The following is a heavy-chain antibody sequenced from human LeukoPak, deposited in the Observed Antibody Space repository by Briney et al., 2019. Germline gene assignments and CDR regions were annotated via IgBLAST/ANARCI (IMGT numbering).Heavy chain of an antibody. J-gene: IGHJ4*02. CDR1: GFTFSSLW. Sequence: GGSLGPSCAASGFTFSSLWMHWVRQAPGKGLVWVSYINSDGSSTMYADSVKGRFTISRDNSKNTLYLQMNSLRAEDTAVYYCARDAAAVAGDPYFDYWGQGTLVTVSS. CDR2: INSDGSST. CDR3: ARDAAAVAGDPYFDY. D-gene: IGHD6-19*01. V-gene: IGHV3-74*03.